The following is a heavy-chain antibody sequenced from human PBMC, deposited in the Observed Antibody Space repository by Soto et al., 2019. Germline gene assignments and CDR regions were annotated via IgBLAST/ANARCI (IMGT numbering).Heavy chain of an antibody. J-gene: IGHJ6*02. CDR2: IKQDGSEK. CDR1: VFTFSSYW. D-gene: IGHD3-3*01. V-gene: IGHV3-7*03. Sequence: GSLRLSCGASVFTFSSYWISLVRQAPWKGLEWVANIKQDGSEKYYVDSVKGRFTISRDNAKNSLYLQMNSLRAEDTAVYYCARAFVAIFGVVIVRDYYYGMDVWGQGTTVTVSS. CDR3: ARAFVAIFGVVIVRDYYYGMDV.